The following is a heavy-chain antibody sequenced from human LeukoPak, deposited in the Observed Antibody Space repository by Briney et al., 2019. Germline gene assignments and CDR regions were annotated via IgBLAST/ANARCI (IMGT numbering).Heavy chain of an antibody. CDR1: GGSISSYY. Sequence: SETLSLTCTVSGGSISSYYWRWIRQPPGKGMEWIGYIYYSGSTNYNPSLKSRVTISVDTSKNQFSLKLSSVTAADTAVYYCAGYSSGRFDPWGQGTLVTVSS. D-gene: IGHD6-19*01. J-gene: IGHJ5*02. V-gene: IGHV4-59*01. CDR3: AGYSSGRFDP. CDR2: IYYSGST.